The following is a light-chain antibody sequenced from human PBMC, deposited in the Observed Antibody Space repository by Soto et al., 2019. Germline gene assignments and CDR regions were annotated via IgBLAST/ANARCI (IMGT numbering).Light chain of an antibody. J-gene: IGLJ3*02. CDR1: RSNIGNNY. V-gene: IGLV1-51*01. CDR2: DND. Sequence: QSALTQPPSVSAAPGQKVTVSCSGSRSNIGNNYVSWYQHLPGTAPKLLIYDNDKRPSGIPDRFSASKSGTSATLGITGLQTGDEADYYCEAWDSSLSAGVFGGGTKLTV. CDR3: EAWDSSLSAGV.